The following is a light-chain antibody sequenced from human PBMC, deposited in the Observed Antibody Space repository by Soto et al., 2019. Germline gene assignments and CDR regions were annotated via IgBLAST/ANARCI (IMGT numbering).Light chain of an antibody. J-gene: IGKJ1*01. Sequence: DIVVTQSPDSLAVSLGERATINCKSSQTVLYSSNNNNYLAWYQQKPGQPPKLLIYWASIRESGVPDRFSGSGSGTDFTLTISSLQAEDFAVYYCQQYTDSRTFGQGTKVEIK. CDR2: WAS. V-gene: IGKV4-1*01. CDR3: QQYTDSRT. CDR1: QTVLYSSNNNNY.